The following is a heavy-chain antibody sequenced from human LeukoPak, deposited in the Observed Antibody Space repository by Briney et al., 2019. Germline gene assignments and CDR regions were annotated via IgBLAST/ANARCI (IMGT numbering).Heavy chain of an antibody. D-gene: IGHD6-19*01. V-gene: IGHV3-23*01. Sequence: PGGSLRLSCAASGFTFNNYAMNWVRQAPGKGLEWVSSISGSGDTTYYADSVKGRFTISRDNFKNTLYLQMNYLRAADTAIYYCAKAISSAFYYYGMHVWGQGTTVSVSS. J-gene: IGHJ6*02. CDR2: ISGSGDTT. CDR3: AKAISSAFYYYGMHV. CDR1: GFTFNNYA.